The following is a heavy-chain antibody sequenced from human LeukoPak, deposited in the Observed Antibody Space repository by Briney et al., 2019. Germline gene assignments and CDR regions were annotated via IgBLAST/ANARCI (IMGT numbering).Heavy chain of an antibody. CDR1: GYSFTSYW. CDR3: ARPDRGSAFDI. J-gene: IGHJ3*02. CDR2: IDPSDSYT. Sequence: GASLQISCKGSGYSFTSYWITWVRQLPGKGLEWMGRIDPSDSYTNYSPSFQGHVTISADKSISTAYLQWSSLKASDTAMYYCARPDRGSAFDIWGQGTMVTVSS. V-gene: IGHV5-10-1*01. D-gene: IGHD2-15*01.